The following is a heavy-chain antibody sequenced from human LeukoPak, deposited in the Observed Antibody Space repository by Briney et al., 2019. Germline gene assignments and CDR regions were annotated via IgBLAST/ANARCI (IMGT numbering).Heavy chain of an antibody. D-gene: IGHD3-22*01. CDR2: IYYSGST. CDR1: GGSISSYY. V-gene: IGHV4-59*01. CDR3: ARGPYDSSGYPSPYFDY. Sequence: PSETLSLTCTVSGGSISSYYWSWIRQPPGKGLEWIGYIYYSGSTNYNPSLKGRVTISVDTSKNQFSLKLGSVTAADTAVYYCARGPYDSSGYPSPYFDYWGQGTLVTVSS. J-gene: IGHJ4*02.